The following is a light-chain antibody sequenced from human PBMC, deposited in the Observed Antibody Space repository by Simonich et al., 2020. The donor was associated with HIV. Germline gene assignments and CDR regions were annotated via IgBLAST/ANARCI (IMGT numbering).Light chain of an antibody. Sequence: DIQMTQSPSSLSASVGDRVTITCRASQDIRNSLAWFQQKPGKVPKLLIYAASSLQSGVPSRFSGSGSGTDFTLTISSLQPEDFATYYCQQLNSYPLTFGGGTKVEIK. V-gene: IGKV1-16*01. CDR2: AAS. J-gene: IGKJ4*01. CDR3: QQLNSYPLT. CDR1: QDIRNS.